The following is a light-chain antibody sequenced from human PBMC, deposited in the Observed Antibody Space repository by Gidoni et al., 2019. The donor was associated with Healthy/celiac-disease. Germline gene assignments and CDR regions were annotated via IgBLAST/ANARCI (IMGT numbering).Light chain of an antibody. Sequence: ETVLSQPLGTLSLSPGERATLSCRASQSVRSSYLAWYQQKPGQAPRLLINGASSRAAGNPDRLSGNGSETDFSLAISRMGPEDLAVYYCQQYGSSPLTFXGXTKVEIK. J-gene: IGKJ4*01. CDR3: QQYGSSPLT. CDR1: QSVRSSY. CDR2: GAS. V-gene: IGKV3-20*01.